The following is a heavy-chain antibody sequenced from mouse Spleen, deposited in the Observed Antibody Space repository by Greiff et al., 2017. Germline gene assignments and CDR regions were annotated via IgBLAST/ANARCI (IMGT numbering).Heavy chain of an antibody. Sequence: QVQLQQSGPGLVAPSQSLSITCTVSGFSLTSYGVHWVRQPPGKGLEWLGVIWAGGSTNYNSALMSRLSISKDNSKSQVFLKMNSLQSDDTAIYYCARERGGSNYRGFAYWGQGTLVTVSA. D-gene: IGHD1-1*01. CDR2: IWAGGST. CDR3: ARERGGSNYRGFAY. CDR1: GFSLTSYG. V-gene: IGHV2-9*02. J-gene: IGHJ3*01.